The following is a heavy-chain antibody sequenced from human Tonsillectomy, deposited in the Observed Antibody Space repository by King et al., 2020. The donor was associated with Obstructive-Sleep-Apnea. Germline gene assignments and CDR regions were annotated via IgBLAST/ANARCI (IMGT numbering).Heavy chain of an antibody. CDR3: ARAILASVDLWYSAL. J-gene: IGHJ2*01. Sequence: QLVQSGAEVKKPRESLRISCKGSGYSFTNYWIGWVRQMPGQGLEWMGIIYPADCETRYSPSFQGQVTISADKSISTAYLQWSSLKASDTAMYFCARAILASVDLWYSALWGRGTLVTVSS. V-gene: IGHV5-51*01. CDR2: IYPADCET. D-gene: IGHD4-23*01. CDR1: GYSFTNYW.